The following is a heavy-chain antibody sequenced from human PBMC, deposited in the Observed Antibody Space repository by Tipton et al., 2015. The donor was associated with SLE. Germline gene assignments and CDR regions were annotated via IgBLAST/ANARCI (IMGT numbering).Heavy chain of an antibody. CDR2: IYATDKT. CDR1: GGSISSYY. V-gene: IGHV4-59*03. J-gene: IGHJ4*02. CDR3: ASLPEH. Sequence: TLSLTCTVSGGSISSYYWSWIRQPPGKGLEWIGFIYATDKTRYSPSLASRAVISVDPSKNQVSLKLASVSAADTGTYYCASLPEHWGQGTLVAVSS.